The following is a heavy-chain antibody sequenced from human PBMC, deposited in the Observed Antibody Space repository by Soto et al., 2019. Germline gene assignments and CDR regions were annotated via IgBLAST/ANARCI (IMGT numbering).Heavy chain of an antibody. CDR3: AKEVVGRFGELYDY. CDR1: GFTVSSNY. D-gene: IGHD3-10*01. V-gene: IGHV3-30*18. Sequence: HPGGSLRLSCAASGFTVSSNYMSWVRQAPGKGLEWVAVISYDGSNKYYADSVKGRFTISRDNSKNKLYLQMNSLRAEDTAVYYCAKEVVGRFGELYDYWGQGTLVTVSS. J-gene: IGHJ4*02. CDR2: ISYDGSNK.